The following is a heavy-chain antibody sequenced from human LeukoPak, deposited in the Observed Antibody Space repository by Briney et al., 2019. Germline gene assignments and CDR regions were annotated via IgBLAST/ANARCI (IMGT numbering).Heavy chain of an antibody. J-gene: IGHJ1*01. Sequence: ASVKVSCKASGYTFTNYGISWVRQAPGQGLEWMSWISAYNGETRYAQNFQGRVTMTTDTSTTTAYMELRSKRKHDTAVYYCARDLDTVTTVDFQHWGQGTLVTVSS. V-gene: IGHV1-18*04. CDR3: ARDLDTVTTVDFQH. CDR2: ISAYNGET. D-gene: IGHD4-17*01. CDR1: GYTFTNYG.